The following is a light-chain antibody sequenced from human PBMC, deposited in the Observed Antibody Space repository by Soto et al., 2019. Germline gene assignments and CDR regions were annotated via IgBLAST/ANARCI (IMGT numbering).Light chain of an antibody. CDR1: QNIRGW. CDR3: QQYNSYSWT. CDR2: DAS. J-gene: IGKJ1*01. Sequence: DIRMTQSPSTLSTSVGDRVTITCRASQNIRGWLAWYQQKPGKAPKLLIYDASTSESGVPSRFSGSGSGTEFTLTISSLQPDDFATYYCQQYNSYSWTFGQGTTVAIK. V-gene: IGKV1-5*01.